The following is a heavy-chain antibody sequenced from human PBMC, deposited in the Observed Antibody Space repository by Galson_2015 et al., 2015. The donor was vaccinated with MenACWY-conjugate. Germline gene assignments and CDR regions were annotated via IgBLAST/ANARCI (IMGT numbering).Heavy chain of an antibody. J-gene: IGHJ4*02. V-gene: IGHV3-23*01. CDR3: AKDRAAPFTFDSSGYCFQDH. Sequence: SLRLSCAASGFTFSSYAMSWVRQAPGKGLEWVSVISGSGGSIYYADSVKGRFTISRDNSKNTLYLQMNSLRAEDTAVYYCAKDRAAPFTFDSSGYCFQDHWGQGTLVTVSS. CDR1: GFTFSSYA. D-gene: IGHD3-22*01. CDR2: ISGSGGSI.